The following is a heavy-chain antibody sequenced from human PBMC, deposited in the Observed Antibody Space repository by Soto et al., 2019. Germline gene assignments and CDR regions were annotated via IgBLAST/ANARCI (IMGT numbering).Heavy chain of an antibody. J-gene: IGHJ6*02. Sequence: GGSLRLSCAASGFTFSSYSMNWVRQAPGKGLEWVSSISSSSSYIYYADSVKGRFTISRDNAKNSLYLQMNSLRAEDTAVYDCARHSSGRYYGMDVWGQGTTVTVSS. CDR1: GFTFSSYS. V-gene: IGHV3-21*01. CDR3: ARHSSGRYYGMDV. D-gene: IGHD3-22*01. CDR2: ISSSSSYI.